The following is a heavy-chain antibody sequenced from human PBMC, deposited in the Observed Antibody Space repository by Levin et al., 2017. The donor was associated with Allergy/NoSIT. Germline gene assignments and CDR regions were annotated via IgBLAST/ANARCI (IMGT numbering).Heavy chain of an antibody. V-gene: IGHV4-59*01. Sequence: KTSETLSLTCTVSGGSISSSYWSWIRQPPGKRLEWIGYIYYSGSTNYNPSLKSRVTISVDTSKNQFSLKLSSVTAADTAVYYCARGGARWFDPWGQGTLVTVSS. CDR3: ARGGARWFDP. J-gene: IGHJ5*02. CDR2: IYYSGST. D-gene: IGHD1-26*01. CDR1: GGSISSSY.